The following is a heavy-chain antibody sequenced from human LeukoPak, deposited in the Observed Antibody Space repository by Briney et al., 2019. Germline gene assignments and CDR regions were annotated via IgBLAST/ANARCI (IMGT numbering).Heavy chain of an antibody. CDR2: IYPRGST. CDR3: ARFSPRAMGNYLDF. CDR1: GGSISSGSYS. V-gene: IGHV4-30-2*01. J-gene: IGHJ4*02. D-gene: IGHD7-27*01. Sequence: SETLSLTCAVSGGSISSGSYSWSWIRQPPGKGLEWIVYIYPRGSTYYNPSLKSRVILSLDKSANQFSLNLSSVTAADTAVYYCARFSPRAMGNYLDFWGQGTLVTVSS.